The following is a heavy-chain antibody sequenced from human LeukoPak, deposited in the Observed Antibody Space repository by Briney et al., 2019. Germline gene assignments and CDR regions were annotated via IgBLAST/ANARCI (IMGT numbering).Heavy chain of an antibody. CDR2: ISSSSSYI. V-gene: IGHV3-21*01. CDR1: GFTFSSYS. J-gene: IGHJ4*02. D-gene: IGHD2-15*01. Sequence: GGSLRLSCAASGFTFSSYSMNWVRQAPGKGLGWVSSISSSSSYIYYADSVKGRFTISRDNAKNSLYLQMNSLRAEDTAVYYCASPPGYCSGGSCENDYWGQGTLVTVSS. CDR3: ASPPGYCSGGSCENDY.